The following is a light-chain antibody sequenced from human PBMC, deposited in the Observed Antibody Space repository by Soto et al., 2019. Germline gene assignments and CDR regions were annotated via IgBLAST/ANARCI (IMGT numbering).Light chain of an antibody. CDR1: QGISSA. V-gene: IGKV1D-13*01. J-gene: IGKJ5*01. CDR2: DAS. CDR3: QQFYNYPIT. Sequence: AIQLTQSPSSLSASAGDRVTITCRASQGISSALAWYQQKPGKAPKFLIYDASSLQSGVPSRFSGSGSGADFTLTISSLQPEDCATYYCQQFYNYPITFGQGTRLEIK.